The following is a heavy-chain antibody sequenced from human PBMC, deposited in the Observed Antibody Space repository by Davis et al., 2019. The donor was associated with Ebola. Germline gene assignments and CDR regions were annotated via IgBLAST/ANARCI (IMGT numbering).Heavy chain of an antibody. CDR1: GFTFSSYA. CDR3: AKQRGVGAIDYDY. V-gene: IGHV3-33*06. CDR2: IWYDGSNK. D-gene: IGHD1-26*01. J-gene: IGHJ4*02. Sequence: GESLKISCAASGFTFSSYAMSWVRQAPGKGLEWVAVIWYDGSNKYYADSVKGRFTISRDNSKNTLYLQMNSLRADDTAVYYCAKQRGVGAIDYDYWGRGTVVTVSS.